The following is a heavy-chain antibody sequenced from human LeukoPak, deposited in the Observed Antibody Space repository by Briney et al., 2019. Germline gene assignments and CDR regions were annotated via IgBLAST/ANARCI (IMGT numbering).Heavy chain of an antibody. D-gene: IGHD6-19*01. J-gene: IGHJ4*02. V-gene: IGHV3-33*01. CDR3: ARAIAVVAYFDY. Sequence: PGGSLRLSCAASGFTFSSYGMHWVRQAPGKGLEWVAVIWYDGSNKYYADSVKGRFTISRDNSKNTLYLQMNSLRAEDTAVYYCARAIAVVAYFDYWGQGTLVTVSS. CDR1: GFTFSSYG. CDR2: IWYDGSNK.